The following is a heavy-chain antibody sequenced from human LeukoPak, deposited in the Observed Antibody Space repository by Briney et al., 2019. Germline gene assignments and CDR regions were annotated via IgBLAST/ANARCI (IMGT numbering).Heavy chain of an antibody. J-gene: IGHJ3*01. CDR3: ARRVSSSGFDAFDV. V-gene: IGHV5-51*01. CDR1: GYRFATYW. CDR2: NYPGDSDT. Sequence: GASLKISCKGSGYRFATYWIGWVRQLPGKGLEWMGINYPGDSDTTYSPSFQGQVTMSADKSISTAYLQWSSLKASDTAMYYCARRVSSSGFDAFDVWGQGTMVTVSS. D-gene: IGHD5-12*01.